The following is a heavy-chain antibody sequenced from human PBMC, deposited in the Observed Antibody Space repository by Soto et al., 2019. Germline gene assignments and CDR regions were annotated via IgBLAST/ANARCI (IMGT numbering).Heavy chain of an antibody. CDR2: IYYSGST. V-gene: IGHV4-30-4*01. Sequence: QVQLQESGPGLVKSSQTLSLTCAVSGGSINNGDYYWSWIRQPPGKGLEWIGYIYYSGSTYVNPSLKSRLSMPLDTSKNQFSLKLTSVTAADTALYYCAREKSVVFGMANPYWYFDLWGRGTLVTVSS. CDR3: AREKSVVFGMANPYWYFDL. CDR1: GGSINNGDYY. J-gene: IGHJ2*01. D-gene: IGHD3-3*01.